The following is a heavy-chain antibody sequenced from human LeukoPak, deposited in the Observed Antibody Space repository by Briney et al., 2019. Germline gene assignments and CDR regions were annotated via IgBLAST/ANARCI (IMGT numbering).Heavy chain of an antibody. V-gene: IGHV4-34*01. CDR3: ARDMDYGGNSIWYFDL. CDR1: GGSFSGYF. D-gene: IGHD4-23*01. CDR2: INHSGST. Sequence: PETLSLTCAVYGGSFSGYFWSWIRQPPGKGLEWIGEINHSGSTNYNPSLKSRVTISVDTSRNQFSLDLRSVTAADTAVYYCARDMDYGGNSIWYFDLWGRGALVTVSS. J-gene: IGHJ2*01.